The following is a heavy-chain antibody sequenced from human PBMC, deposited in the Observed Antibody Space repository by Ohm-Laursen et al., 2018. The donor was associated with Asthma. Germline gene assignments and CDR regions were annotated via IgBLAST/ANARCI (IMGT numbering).Heavy chain of an antibody. Sequence: SFRLSCAASGFIFSNYGMHWVRQAPGKGLEWVAVIWCDGSNKYYGDSVKGRFTISRDNSKNTVYLQMNSLRAEDTAVYYCARDRSRSGHYPRPHDYWGQGTLITVSS. CDR1: GFIFSNYG. V-gene: IGHV3-33*01. D-gene: IGHD3-22*01. CDR2: IWCDGSNK. CDR3: ARDRSRSGHYPRPHDY. J-gene: IGHJ4*02.